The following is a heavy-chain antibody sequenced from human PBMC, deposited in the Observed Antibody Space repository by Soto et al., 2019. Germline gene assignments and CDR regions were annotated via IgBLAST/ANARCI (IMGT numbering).Heavy chain of an antibody. CDR2: SYYSGST. Sequence: QLQLQESGPRLVKPSETLSLTCTGSAGSISSSSYSWCGIRQPPGKRLEWIGYSYYSGSTYYNPPLKSRVTISVDAPKSQFSRKLCAVDAADMAVYYRAGPSGGNSGGWVNAFDICAQGTKVTVS. V-gene: IGHV4-39*01. D-gene: IGHD6-19*01. J-gene: IGHJ3*02. CDR3: AGPSGGNSGGWVNAFDI. CDR1: AGSISSSSYS.